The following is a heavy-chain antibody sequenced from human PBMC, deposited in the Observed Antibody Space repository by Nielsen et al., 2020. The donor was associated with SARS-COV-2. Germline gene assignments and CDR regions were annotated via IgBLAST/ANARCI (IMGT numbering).Heavy chain of an antibody. CDR2: IKQDGSEK. D-gene: IGHD5-12*01. V-gene: IGHV3-7*03. CDR3: ARVTQSGYSGYAFDY. Sequence: GESLKISCAASGFTFSSYWMSWVRQAPGKGLEWVANIKQDGSEKYYVDSVKGRFTISRDNAKNSLYLQMNSLRAEDTAMYYCARVTQSGYSGYAFDYWGQGTLVTVSP. J-gene: IGHJ4*02. CDR1: GFTFSSYW.